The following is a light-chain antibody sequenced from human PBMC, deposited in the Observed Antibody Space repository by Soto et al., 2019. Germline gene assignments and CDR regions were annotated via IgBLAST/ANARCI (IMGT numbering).Light chain of an antibody. CDR1: QSVSRNY. Sequence: EIVLTQSPGTLSLSPGERATLSCRASQSVSRNYLAWYQQKPGLAPRLLIYAATSRITGIPDRFSASGSGTDFTLTISRLEPEDFAVYHCQQYGSSPRTFGQGTKVEVK. V-gene: IGKV3-20*01. CDR3: QQYGSSPRT. CDR2: AAT. J-gene: IGKJ1*01.